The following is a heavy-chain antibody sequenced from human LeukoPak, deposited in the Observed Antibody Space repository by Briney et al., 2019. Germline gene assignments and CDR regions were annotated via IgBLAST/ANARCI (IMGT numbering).Heavy chain of an antibody. CDR1: GDLIIGAPYY. V-gene: IGHV4-31*03. D-gene: IGHD1-26*01. Sequence: PSQTLSLTCSVSGDLIIGAPYYWSWVRQHPGKGLEWIAYTYYSGNTYYNPSLKSRTTLSVDTSKNQFSLNLTSVTAADTAVYFCARVVGSTSWFDSCGQGTLVTVSS. CDR2: TYYSGNT. CDR3: ARVVGSTSWFDS. J-gene: IGHJ5*01.